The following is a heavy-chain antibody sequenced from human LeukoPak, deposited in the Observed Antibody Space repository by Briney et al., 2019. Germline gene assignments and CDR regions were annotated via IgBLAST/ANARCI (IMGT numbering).Heavy chain of an antibody. CDR1: GFTFSDYY. CDR2: ISSSGSTI. J-gene: IGHJ5*02. CDR3: AKDFREDPLYYDFWSGSPTFRWFDP. V-gene: IGHV3-11*01. D-gene: IGHD3-3*01. Sequence: GGSLRLSCAASGFTFSDYYMSWIRQAPGKGLGWVSYISSSGSTIYYADSVKGRFTISRDNSKNTLYLQMNSLRAEDTAVYYCAKDFREDPLYYDFWSGSPTFRWFDPWGQGTLATVSS.